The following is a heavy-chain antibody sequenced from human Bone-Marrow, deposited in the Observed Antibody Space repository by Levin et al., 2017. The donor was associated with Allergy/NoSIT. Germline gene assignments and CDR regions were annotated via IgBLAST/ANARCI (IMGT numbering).Heavy chain of an antibody. J-gene: IGHJ4*02. CDR2: IRSKANSYAT. V-gene: IGHV3-73*01. D-gene: IGHD2-15*01. Sequence: ASVKVSCAASGFTFSGSAMHWVRQASGKGLEWVGRIRSKANSYATAYAASVKGRFTISRDDSKNTAYLQMNSLKTEDTAVYYCTRVLHCSGGSCYSDWGQGTLVTVSS. CDR1: GFTFSGSA. CDR3: TRVLHCSGGSCYSD.